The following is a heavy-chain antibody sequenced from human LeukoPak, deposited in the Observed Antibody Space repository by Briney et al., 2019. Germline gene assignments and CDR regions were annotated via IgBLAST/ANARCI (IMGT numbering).Heavy chain of an antibody. V-gene: IGHV1-69*01. CDR1: GGTFNSYA. D-gene: IGHD1-26*01. CDR2: IIPIFGTA. Sequence: SVKVSCKASGGTFNSYAISWVRQAPGQGLEWMGGIIPIFGTATYAQTFKGRVTITADESTSTAYMELSSLRSEDTAVYYCARVRLRIVDGSYYYYYGMDVWGQGTTVTVSS. J-gene: IGHJ6*02. CDR3: ARVRLRIVDGSYYYYYGMDV.